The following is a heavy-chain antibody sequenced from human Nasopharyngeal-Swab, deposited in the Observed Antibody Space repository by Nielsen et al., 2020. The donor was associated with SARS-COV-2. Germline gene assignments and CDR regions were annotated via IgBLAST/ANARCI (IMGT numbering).Heavy chain of an antibody. V-gene: IGHV1-18*01. D-gene: IGHD3-16*01. CDR3: ARELGVGLFYY. J-gene: IGHJ4*02. Sequence: ASVKVSCKTSGYTFSSYGIAWVRQAPGQGLEWLGWISPYNDYTHYAQKFQGSVTMTSDTSTSTAYLELRSLTSDDTAVYYCARELGVGLFYYWGQGTLVTVSS. CDR1: GYTFSSYG. CDR2: ISPYNDYT.